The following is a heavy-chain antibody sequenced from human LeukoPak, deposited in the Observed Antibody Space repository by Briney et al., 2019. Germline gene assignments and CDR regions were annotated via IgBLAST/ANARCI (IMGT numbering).Heavy chain of an antibody. CDR2: IWPDGSNK. Sequence: GGSPRLSCAASGITFSTSGMHWVRQAPGKGLEWVAFIWPDGSNKYHADSVKGRFTISRDNSKDTLYLQMNSLRAEDTAVYYCARDKGTTCIDNWGQGALVTVSS. D-gene: IGHD4-17*01. CDR3: ARDKGTTCIDN. V-gene: IGHV3-33*01. J-gene: IGHJ4*02. CDR1: GITFSTSG.